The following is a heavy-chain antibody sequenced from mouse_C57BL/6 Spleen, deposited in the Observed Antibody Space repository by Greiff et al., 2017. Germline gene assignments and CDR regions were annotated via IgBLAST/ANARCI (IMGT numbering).Heavy chain of an antibody. V-gene: IGHV1-26*01. J-gene: IGHJ1*03. CDR1: GYTFTDYY. CDR3: ARFYYLDWYFDV. CDR2: INPNNGGT. Sequence: VQLQQSGPELVKPGASVKISCKASGYTFTDYYMNWVKQSHGKSLEWIGDINPNNGGTSYNQKFKGKATLTVDKSSSTAYMELRSLTSEDSAVYYCARFYYLDWYFDVWGTGTTVTVSS. D-gene: IGHD1-1*01.